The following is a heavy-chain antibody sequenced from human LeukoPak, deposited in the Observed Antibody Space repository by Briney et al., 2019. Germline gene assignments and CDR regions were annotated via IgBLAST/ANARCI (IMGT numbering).Heavy chain of an antibody. CDR2: ISSSGSTI. Sequence: GGSLRLSCVASGFTFSDYYMTWIRQAPGKGLEWVSYISSSGSTIYYADSVKGRFTISRDNAKNSLYLQMNSLRAEDTAVYYCARVVSSGKFDYWGQGTLVTVSS. V-gene: IGHV3-11*04. CDR1: GFTFSDYY. CDR3: ARVVSSGKFDY. J-gene: IGHJ4*02. D-gene: IGHD3-22*01.